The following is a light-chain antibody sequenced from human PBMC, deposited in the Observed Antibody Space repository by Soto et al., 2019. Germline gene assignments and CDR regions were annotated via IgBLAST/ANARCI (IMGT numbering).Light chain of an antibody. CDR2: KAS. J-gene: IGKJ1*01. CDR1: QSISSW. CDR3: QQYDNYPWT. V-gene: IGKV1-5*03. Sequence: DIQMTQSPSTLSASEGDRVTITCRASQSISSWLDWYQQKPGKAPKCLICKASGLESGVPSRFSGSGSGTDFTLTISSLQPDDFATYYCQQYDNYPWTFGQGTKVEIK.